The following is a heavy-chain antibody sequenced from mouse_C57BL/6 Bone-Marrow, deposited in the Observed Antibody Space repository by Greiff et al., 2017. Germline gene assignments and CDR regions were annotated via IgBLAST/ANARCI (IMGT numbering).Heavy chain of an antibody. J-gene: IGHJ2*01. Sequence: QVQLQQSGPELVKPGASVKISCKASGYAFSSYWMNWVKQRPGKGLEWIGRIYPGDGDTTYNGKFKGKATLTADKSSSTAFMQLSSLTSEDSAVYFCARESYYDYYVGYWGQGTTLTVSS. CDR3: ARESYYDYYVGY. D-gene: IGHD2-4*01. CDR1: GYAFSSYW. CDR2: IYPGDGDT. V-gene: IGHV1-82*01.